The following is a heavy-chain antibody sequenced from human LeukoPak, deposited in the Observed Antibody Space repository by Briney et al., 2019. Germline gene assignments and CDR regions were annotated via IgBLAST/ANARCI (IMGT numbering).Heavy chain of an antibody. CDR3: PRMSIIKRYFDY. V-gene: IGHV3-48*03. D-gene: IGHD3-10*01. CDR1: GFTFSSYE. CDR2: TGSSGTTI. Sequence: EAGGSLRLSCAASGFTFSSYEMNWVRQAPGRGLEWVSYTGSSGTTIFYADSVKGRFTISRDNAKNSLYLQMNSLRAEDTAVYFCPRMSIIKRYFDYWGQGTLVTVSS. J-gene: IGHJ4*02.